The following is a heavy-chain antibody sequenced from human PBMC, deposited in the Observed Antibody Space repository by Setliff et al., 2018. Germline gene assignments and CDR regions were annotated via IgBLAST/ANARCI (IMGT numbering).Heavy chain of an antibody. J-gene: IGHJ4*02. CDR2: IFHDGRDK. V-gene: IGHV3-30*18. D-gene: IGHD5-12*01. CDR3: VKGGHRGGGYYYYDY. CDR1: GLTFDSYA. Sequence: GGSLRPSCAASGLTFDSYAMHWVRRAPGRGLEWVAIIFHDGRDKYYGDSVHGRFAISRDNSKNTLYLQMNSLRTEDMALYYCVKGGHRGGGYYYYDYWGQGSLVTVSS.